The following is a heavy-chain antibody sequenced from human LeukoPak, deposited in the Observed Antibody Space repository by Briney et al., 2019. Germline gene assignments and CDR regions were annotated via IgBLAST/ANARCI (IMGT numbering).Heavy chain of an antibody. J-gene: IGHJ4*02. CDR1: GFTFSSYE. Sequence: SGGSLRLSCAASGFTFSSYEMNWVRQAPGKGLEWLSYISTSGTTIFYAESLKGRFTISRDNAKSSLWLQMNSLRAEDTAVYYCARRYCSSTSCLLDYWGQGTLVTVSS. D-gene: IGHD2-2*01. CDR2: ISTSGTTI. CDR3: ARRYCSSTSCLLDY. V-gene: IGHV3-48*03.